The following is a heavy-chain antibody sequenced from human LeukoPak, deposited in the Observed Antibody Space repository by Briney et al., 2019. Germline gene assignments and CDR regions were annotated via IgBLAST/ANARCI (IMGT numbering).Heavy chain of an antibody. CDR3: ARRSYGLDY. V-gene: IGHV4-59*08. CDR2: IYHSGST. CDR1: GGSISSYY. D-gene: IGHD3-10*01. J-gene: IGHJ4*02. Sequence: SETLSLTCTVSGGSISSYYWSWIRQPPGKGLEWIGYIYHSGSTNYNPSLKSRVNISVDTSKKQFSLKLSSVTAADTAVYYCARRSYGLDYWGQGTLVTVSS.